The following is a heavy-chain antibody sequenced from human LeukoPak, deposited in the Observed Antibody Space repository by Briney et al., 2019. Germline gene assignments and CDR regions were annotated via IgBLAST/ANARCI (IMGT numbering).Heavy chain of an antibody. CDR2: FDPEDGET. CDR1: GYTFSGYY. Sequence: GASVKVSCKASGYTFSGYYMHWVRQAPGKGLEWMGGFDPEDGETIYAQKFQGRVTMTEDTSTDTAYMELSSLRSEDTAVYYCATGGFKRGYSRRFDPWGQGTLVTVSS. D-gene: IGHD6-13*01. V-gene: IGHV1-24*01. CDR3: ATGGFKRGYSRRFDP. J-gene: IGHJ5*02.